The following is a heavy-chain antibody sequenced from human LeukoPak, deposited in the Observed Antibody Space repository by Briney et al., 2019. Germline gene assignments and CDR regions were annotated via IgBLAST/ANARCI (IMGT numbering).Heavy chain of an antibody. D-gene: IGHD6-19*01. J-gene: IGHJ4*02. CDR2: ISGSGGTT. CDR3: AKDKSRIAVAAADY. V-gene: IGHV3-23*01. CDR1: GFTFSNYA. Sequence: GGSLRLSCAASGFTFSNYAMSWVRHAPGKGLEWVSGISGSGGTTYYADSVRGRFTISRDNSKNTLYLQVNSLRAEDTAIYYCAKDKSRIAVAAADYWGQGTLVTVSS.